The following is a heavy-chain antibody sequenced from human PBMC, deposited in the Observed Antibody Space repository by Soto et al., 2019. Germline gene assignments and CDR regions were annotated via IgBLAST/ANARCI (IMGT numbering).Heavy chain of an antibody. J-gene: IGHJ4*02. CDR1: GFTFSTYG. D-gene: IGHD6-13*01. Sequence: QPGGSRRRSWAASGFTFSTYGFNWVRQAPGRGLEWISYISVSGNIIKYADSVKGRFTISRDNAENSLHLHMSSLRVDDTAVYFCVRDTMRASAAASLDYWGQGTQVTVSS. V-gene: IGHV3-48*03. CDR2: ISVSGNII. CDR3: VRDTMRASAAASLDY.